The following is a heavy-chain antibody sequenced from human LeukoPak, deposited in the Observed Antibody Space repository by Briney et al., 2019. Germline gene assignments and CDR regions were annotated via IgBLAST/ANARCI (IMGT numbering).Heavy chain of an antibody. J-gene: IGHJ4*02. D-gene: IGHD5-12*01. CDR1: GFTVRSNY. CDR3: ARGGYGDDGGLDY. Sequence: GESLKISCGASGFTVRSNYMTWVRQAPEKGLEWVSGIYSGGSTYYADSVRGRFTISRDNSKNTLYLQMNSLRAEDTAIYYCARGGYGDDGGLDYWGQGTLVTVSS. V-gene: IGHV3-53*01. CDR2: IYSGGST.